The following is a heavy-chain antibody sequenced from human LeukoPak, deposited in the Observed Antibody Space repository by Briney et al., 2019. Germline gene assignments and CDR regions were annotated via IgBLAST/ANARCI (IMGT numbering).Heavy chain of an antibody. Sequence: SETLSLTCTVSGGSISTSSYSWGWIRQPPGKGLEWIGSIYYSGSTYYNPSLKSRVTISVDTSKNQFSLKLSSVTAADTAVYYCAIRRRMVRGVSGWFDPWGQGTLVTVSS. CDR2: IYYSGST. CDR1: GGSISTSSYS. D-gene: IGHD3-10*01. J-gene: IGHJ5*02. CDR3: AIRRRMVRGVSGWFDP. V-gene: IGHV4-39*01.